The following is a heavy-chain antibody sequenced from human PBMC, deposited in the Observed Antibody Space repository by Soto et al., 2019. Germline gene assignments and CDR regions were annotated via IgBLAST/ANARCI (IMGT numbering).Heavy chain of an antibody. Sequence: QVTLKESGPVLVRPTETLTLTCTVSGFSLNNSRMGVSWIRQPPGKALEWLAHFFANDERSYNTSLKSRLTISKDTSKSQVVLTMTNMDPVDTATYYCARVMYYYASGYFQHWGQGTLVTVSS. D-gene: IGHD3-10*01. CDR3: ARVMYYYASGYFQH. V-gene: IGHV2-26*01. J-gene: IGHJ1*01. CDR1: GFSLNNSRMG. CDR2: FFANDER.